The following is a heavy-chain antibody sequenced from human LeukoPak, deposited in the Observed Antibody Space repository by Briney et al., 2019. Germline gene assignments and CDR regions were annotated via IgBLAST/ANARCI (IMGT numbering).Heavy chain of an antibody. Sequence: GGSLRLSCAASGFTFSVYSMNWVRQSPGQGLEWVSSISSSSNFTFYADSVKGRFSISRDNAKNTLYLQMNSLRAEDTAVYYCAREGIAVAGGLDYWGQGTLVTVSS. CDR1: GFTFSVYS. CDR2: ISSSSNFT. CDR3: AREGIAVAGGLDY. D-gene: IGHD6-19*01. J-gene: IGHJ4*02. V-gene: IGHV3-21*01.